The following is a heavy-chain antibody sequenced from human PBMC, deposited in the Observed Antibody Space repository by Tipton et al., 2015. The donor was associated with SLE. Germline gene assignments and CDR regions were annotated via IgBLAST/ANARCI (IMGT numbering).Heavy chain of an antibody. CDR3: ARGLSSSSWYGDDAFDI. V-gene: IGHV4-31*11. CDR1: GGSFSGYY. Sequence: TLSLTCAVYGGSFSGYYWSWIRQHPGKGLEWIGYIYYSGSTYYNPSLKSRVTISIDTSKNQFSLKLSSVTAADTAVYYCARGLSSSSWYGDDAFDIWGQGTMVTVSS. J-gene: IGHJ3*02. D-gene: IGHD6-13*01. CDR2: IYYSGST.